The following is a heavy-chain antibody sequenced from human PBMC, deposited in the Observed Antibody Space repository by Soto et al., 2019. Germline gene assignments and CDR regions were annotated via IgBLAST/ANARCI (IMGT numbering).Heavy chain of an antibody. D-gene: IGHD6-19*01. CDR2: INPSGDST. V-gene: IGHV1-46*01. J-gene: IGHJ4*02. Sequence: ASVKVPCKVSGYTYYIHWVRQAPGQGLEWMGIINPSGDSTTYAQKFQGRVTMTRDTSTSTVYMELSSLTSEDTAVYYCARAVTEYTPADYWGQGTQVTVSS. CDR1: GYTYY. CDR3: ARAVTEYTPADY.